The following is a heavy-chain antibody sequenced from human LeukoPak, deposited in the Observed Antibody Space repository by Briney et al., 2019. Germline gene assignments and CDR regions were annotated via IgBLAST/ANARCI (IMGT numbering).Heavy chain of an antibody. CDR2: IYHTGST. V-gene: IGHV4-59*01. J-gene: IGHJ4*02. D-gene: IGHD5-12*01. CDR1: GGSISNYY. CDR3: AREDSGYDYSPFYY. Sequence: PSETLSLTCTVSGGSISNYYWSWIRQPPGRGLEWIGYIYHTGSTSYNPSLKSRVIMSVETSQNQFSLKVRSVTAADTAVYYCAREDSGYDYSPFYYWGQGILVTVST.